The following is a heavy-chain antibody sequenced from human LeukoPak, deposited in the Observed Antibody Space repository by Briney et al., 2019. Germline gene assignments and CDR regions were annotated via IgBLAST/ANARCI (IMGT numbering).Heavy chain of an antibody. D-gene: IGHD6-6*01. J-gene: IGHJ3*02. CDR1: GGSISSGSYY. CDR2: IYTSGST. V-gene: IGHV4-61*02. CDR3: ARSRSSSSSLRAFDI. Sequence: PSETLSLTCTVSGGSISSGSYYWSWIRQPAGKGLEWIGRIYTSGSTNYNPSLKSRVTISVDTSKNQFSLKLSSVTAADTAVYYCARSRSSSSSLRAFDIWGQGTMVTVS.